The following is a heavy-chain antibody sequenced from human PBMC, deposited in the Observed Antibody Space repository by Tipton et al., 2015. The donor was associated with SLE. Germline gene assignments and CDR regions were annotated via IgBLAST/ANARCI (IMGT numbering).Heavy chain of an antibody. V-gene: IGHV4-59*01. CDR1: GGSISSYY. D-gene: IGHD6-19*01. CDR2: TYYSGST. Sequence: TLSLTCTVSGGSISSYYWSWIRQPPGKGLEWIGYTYYSGSTNYNPSLKSRVTISVDTSKNQFSLKVSSVTAADTAVYYCAGVAVAGFRAEHFQHWGQGTLVTVSS. J-gene: IGHJ1*01. CDR3: AGVAVAGFRAEHFQH.